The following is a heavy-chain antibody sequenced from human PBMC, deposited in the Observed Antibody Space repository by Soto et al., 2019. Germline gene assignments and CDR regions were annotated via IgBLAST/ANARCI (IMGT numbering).Heavy chain of an antibody. Sequence: PGGSLRLSCSASRFTFSSYAMHWVRQAPGKVLEYVSAISSNGGSTYYADSVKGRFTITRDNSKNTLYLQMSNLRAEDTAIYYCVKGGPTGGGLLSWFDPWGQGTLVTVSS. CDR2: ISSNGGST. D-gene: IGHD3-10*01. CDR3: VKGGPTGGGLLSWFDP. CDR1: RFTFSSYA. J-gene: IGHJ5*02. V-gene: IGHV3-64D*06.